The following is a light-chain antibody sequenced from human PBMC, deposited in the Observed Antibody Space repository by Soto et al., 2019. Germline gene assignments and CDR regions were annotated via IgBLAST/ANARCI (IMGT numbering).Light chain of an antibody. J-gene: IGKJ5*01. Sequence: EVVLTQSPGTLSLSPGERVTLSCRASQSVASSYLAWYQQKPGRAPRLLIYDAYNRATGIPPRFSGSGSGTDFTLTISSLEPEDSAVYYCQQRHMWPITFGQGTRLEIK. CDR2: DAY. V-gene: IGKV3D-20*02. CDR3: QQRHMWPIT. CDR1: QSVASSY.